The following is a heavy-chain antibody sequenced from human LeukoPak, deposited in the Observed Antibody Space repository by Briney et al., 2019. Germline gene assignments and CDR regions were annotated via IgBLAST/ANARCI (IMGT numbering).Heavy chain of an antibody. CDR2: IYYSGST. D-gene: IGHD1-1*01. V-gene: IGHV4-30-2*01. J-gene: IGHJ5*02. Sequence: SETLSLTCAVSGGSISSGGYSWSWIRQPPGKGLEWIGYIYYSGSTYYNPSLKSRVTISVDRSKNQFSLKLSSATAADTAVYYCARGVQYVVSQHGNWFDPWGQGTLVTVSS. CDR3: ARGVQYVVSQHGNWFDP. CDR1: GGSISSGGYS.